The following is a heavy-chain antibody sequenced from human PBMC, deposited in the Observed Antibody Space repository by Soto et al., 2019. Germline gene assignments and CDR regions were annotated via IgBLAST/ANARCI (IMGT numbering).Heavy chain of an antibody. J-gene: IGHJ4*01. Sequence: GGSLRLSCAASGFTFSSYWMSWVRQAPGKGLEWVANIKEDGSAKYYVDSVRGRFLISRDNAKNSLYLQTNSLRPEDTAVYFFARVAHTTAWIFVYWGQGTLVTVSS. D-gene: IGHD1-1*01. CDR1: GFTFSSYW. V-gene: IGHV3-7*01. CDR3: ARVAHTTAWIFVY. CDR2: IKEDGSAK.